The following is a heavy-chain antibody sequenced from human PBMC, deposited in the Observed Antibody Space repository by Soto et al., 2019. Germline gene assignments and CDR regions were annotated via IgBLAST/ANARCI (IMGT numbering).Heavy chain of an antibody. V-gene: IGHV4-31*03. D-gene: IGHD3-3*01. CDR1: GGSISSGGYY. CDR2: IYYSGST. CDR3: ARGSDYDFWSGYYTVFDY. Sequence: QVQLQESGPGLVKPSQTLSLTCTFSGGSISSGGYYWSWVRQHPGKGLEWIGYIYYSGSTYYNPSHKSRITISVDTSKNQFSLKLSSVTAADTAVYYCARGSDYDFWSGYYTVFDYWGQGTLVTVSS. J-gene: IGHJ4*02.